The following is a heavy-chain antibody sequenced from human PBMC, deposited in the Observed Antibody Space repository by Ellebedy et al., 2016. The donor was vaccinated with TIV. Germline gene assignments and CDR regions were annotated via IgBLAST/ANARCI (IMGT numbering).Heavy chain of an antibody. CDR3: ARQYNYGTSGYYVDY. CDR2: IYHNGNT. CDR1: GGSISSYY. J-gene: IGHJ4*02. V-gene: IGHV4-59*08. D-gene: IGHD3-22*01. Sequence: MPSETLSLTCTVPGGSISSYYWTWIRQPPGKGLEWIGYIYHNGNTNYNPSLKSRVTISVDTYKNQFSLKLSSVTAADTAVYYCARQYNYGTSGYYVDYWGQGTLLTVSS.